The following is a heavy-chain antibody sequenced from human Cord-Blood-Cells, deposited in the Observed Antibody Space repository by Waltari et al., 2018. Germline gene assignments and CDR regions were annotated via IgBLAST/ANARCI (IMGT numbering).Heavy chain of an antibody. D-gene: IGHD3-10*01. V-gene: IGHV4-59*01. J-gene: IGHJ4*02. CDR1: GCSISSYY. CDR2: IYYSGST. CDR3: ASSVGSGSYYSDY. Sequence: QVQLQESGPGLVKPSETLSLTCTVSGCSISSYYWSWIRQPTGKGLEWIGYIYYSGSTNYNPSLKSRVTISVDTSKNQFSLKLSSVTAADTAVYYCASSVGSGSYYSDYWGQGTLVTVSS.